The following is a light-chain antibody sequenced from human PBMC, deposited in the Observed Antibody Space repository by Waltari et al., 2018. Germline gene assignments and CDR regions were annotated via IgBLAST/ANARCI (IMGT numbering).Light chain of an antibody. CDR1: QSVSTN. V-gene: IGKV3-15*01. J-gene: IGKJ1*01. Sequence: EVVMTQSPATLSVSPGQRATLSCRPSQSVSTNVAWYQQKPGQAPRLLIYGASTRATDIPARFSGSGSGTEFSLTISSLQSEDFAVYFCQQYDNWPPWTFGQGTKVEIK. CDR2: GAS. CDR3: QQYDNWPPWT.